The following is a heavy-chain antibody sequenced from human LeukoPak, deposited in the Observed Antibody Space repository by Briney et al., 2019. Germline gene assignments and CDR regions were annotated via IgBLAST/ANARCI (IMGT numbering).Heavy chain of an antibody. CDR3: ARVVAATIYQFDH. V-gene: IGHV4-59*06. CDR2: IYNAGST. CDR1: GGSISTFY. J-gene: IGHJ4*02. Sequence: SETLSLTCTVSGGSISTFYWSWIRQPPGKGLEWIGYIYNAGSTYYNPSLKSRVTTSLDTSKNQFSLRLSSVTAADTAVYYCARVVAATIYQFDHWGQGTLVTVSS. D-gene: IGHD2-15*01.